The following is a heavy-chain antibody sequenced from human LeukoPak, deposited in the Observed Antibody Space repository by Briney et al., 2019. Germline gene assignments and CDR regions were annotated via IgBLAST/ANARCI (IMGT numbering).Heavy chain of an antibody. Sequence: GGSLRLSCAASGFTFSSYAMSWVRQAPGKGLVWVSRIKGDGGTTTDADSVKGRFTISRDNAKNTLYLQMNSLRAEDTAVYYCARGGLGYYDSSGYSDFDYWGQGTLVTVSS. CDR1: GFTFSSYA. CDR3: ARGGLGYYDSSGYSDFDY. D-gene: IGHD3-22*01. CDR2: IKGDGGTT. V-gene: IGHV3-74*03. J-gene: IGHJ4*02.